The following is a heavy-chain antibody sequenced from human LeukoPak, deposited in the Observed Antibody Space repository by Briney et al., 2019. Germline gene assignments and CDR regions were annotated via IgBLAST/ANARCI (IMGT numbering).Heavy chain of an antibody. CDR1: GYSISSGYY. CDR3: ARDLRYYYDSSGYVYDAFDI. Sequence: SETLSLTCTVSGYSISSGYYWGWIRQPPGKGLEWIGSIYYSGSTYYNPSLKSRVTISVDTSKNQFSLKLSSVTAADTAVYYCARDLRYYYDSSGYVYDAFDIWGQGTMVTVSS. V-gene: IGHV4-38-2*02. J-gene: IGHJ3*02. D-gene: IGHD3-22*01. CDR2: IYYSGST.